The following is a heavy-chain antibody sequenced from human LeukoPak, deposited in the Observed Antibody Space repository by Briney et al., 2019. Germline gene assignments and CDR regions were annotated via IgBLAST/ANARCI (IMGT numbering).Heavy chain of an antibody. D-gene: IGHD6-13*01. CDR1: GFTFSTYD. J-gene: IGHJ2*01. V-gene: IGHV3-13*01. Sequence: GGSLRLSCAASGFTFSTYDMHWVRHATGKGLEWVSGIGTAGDIYYPGSVKGRFTISRENAKNSLYLQVNSLRAGDTAVYYCARAGYSSTWYSRYFDLWGRGTLVTVSS. CDR2: IGTAGDI. CDR3: ARAGYSSTWYSRYFDL.